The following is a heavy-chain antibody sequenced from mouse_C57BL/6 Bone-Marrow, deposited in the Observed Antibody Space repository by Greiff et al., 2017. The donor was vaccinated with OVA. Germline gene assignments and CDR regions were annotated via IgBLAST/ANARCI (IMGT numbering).Heavy chain of an antibody. CDR2: IYPRSGNT. CDR1: GYTFTSYG. D-gene: IGHD2-3*01. Sequence: QVQLQQPGAELVKPGASVKLSCKASGYTFTSYGISWVKQRTGQGLEWIGEIYPRSGNTYYNEKFKGKATLTADKSSSTAYMELRSLTSEDSAVYFCARLGGWPPWFAYWGQGTLVTVSA. CDR3: ARLGGWPPWFAY. J-gene: IGHJ3*01. V-gene: IGHV1-81*01.